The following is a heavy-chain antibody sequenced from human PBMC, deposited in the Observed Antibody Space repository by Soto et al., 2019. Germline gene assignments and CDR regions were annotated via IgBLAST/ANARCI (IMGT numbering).Heavy chain of an antibody. CDR2: LSNTGRRT. J-gene: IGHJ4*02. CDR3: ATEMGATQGPFDN. D-gene: IGHD1-26*01. CDR1: VFPFGANA. V-gene: IGHV3-23*01. Sequence: EVQVLESGGGLVQPGGSLRLSCVVSVFPFGANALSWVRQAPGKGLEWVSGLSNTGRRTSYADSVKGRFNISRDNSENTVYLQMNSLRVEDTAVYYCATEMGATQGPFDNWGQGTLVTVSS.